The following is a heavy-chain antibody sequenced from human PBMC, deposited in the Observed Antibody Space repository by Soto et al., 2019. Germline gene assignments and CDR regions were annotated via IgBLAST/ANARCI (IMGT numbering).Heavy chain of an antibody. CDR2: ISYDGSNK. CDR1: GFTFSSYG. J-gene: IGHJ4*02. D-gene: IGHD6-13*01. CDR3: AKDRVVYAAAGTPFDY. V-gene: IGHV3-30*18. Sequence: GGSLRLSCAASGFTFSSYGMHWVRQAPGKGLEWVAVISYDGSNKYYADSVKGRFTISRDNSKNTPYLQMNSLRAEDTAVYYCAKDRVVYAAAGTPFDYWGQGTLVTVSS.